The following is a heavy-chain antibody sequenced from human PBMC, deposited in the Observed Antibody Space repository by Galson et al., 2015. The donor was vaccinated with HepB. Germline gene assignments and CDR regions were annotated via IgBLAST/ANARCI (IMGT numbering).Heavy chain of an antibody. CDR2: INPDNGGA. CDR3: ARSCYYGSILGMHV. J-gene: IGHJ6*02. Sequence: SVKVSCKASGYTFTGYYMSWVRQAPGQGLEWMGGINPDNGGADYSQKFQGRVTMTSDTSISTAYMELGGLRYDDTVVYYCARSCYYGSILGMHVWGQRTTVTFSS. D-gene: IGHD3-10*01. V-gene: IGHV1-2*05. CDR1: GYTFTGYY.